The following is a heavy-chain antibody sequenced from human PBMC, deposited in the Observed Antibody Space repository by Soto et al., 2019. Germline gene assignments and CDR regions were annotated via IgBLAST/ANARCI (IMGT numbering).Heavy chain of an antibody. CDR2: IYHSGST. D-gene: IGHD2-2*01. CDR1: GGSISSSNW. Sequence: PTDALSLNCAVSGGSISSSNWWTWVRQPPGKGLEWIGEIYHSGSTNYNPSLKSRVTISVDKSKNQFSLKLSSVTAADTAVYYCARFVIVVVPAARTPPYGMDVWGQGTTVTAP. V-gene: IGHV4-4*02. CDR3: ARFVIVVVPAARTPPYGMDV. J-gene: IGHJ6*02.